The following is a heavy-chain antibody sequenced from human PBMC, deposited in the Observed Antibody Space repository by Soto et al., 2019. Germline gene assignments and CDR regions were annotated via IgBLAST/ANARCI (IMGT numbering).Heavy chain of an antibody. CDR1: GFTFSRYW. CDR3: ARLCFVGEGDS. Sequence: EVQLAESGGGLIQPGGSLRLSCATSGFTFSRYWIHWVRQAPGEGLEWVSRISGDGVHTDYAESVKGRFTVSRDIAKSTGYLQMNSLRAEDTAIYYCARLCFVGEGDSWGQGILVTFSS. V-gene: IGHV3-74*01. D-gene: IGHD3-16*01. J-gene: IGHJ4*02. CDR2: ISGDGVHT.